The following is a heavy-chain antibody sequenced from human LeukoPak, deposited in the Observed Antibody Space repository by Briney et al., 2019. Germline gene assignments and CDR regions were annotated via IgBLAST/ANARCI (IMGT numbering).Heavy chain of an antibody. Sequence: GGSLRLSCAGSGFSFSSYGMHWVRQAPGKGLEWMAFIRSDGSNKYYADSVKGRFTISRDNSKNTLYLQMNSLRAEDTAVYYCGRDIVDGGDDYWGQGTLVTVSS. D-gene: IGHD2-21*02. CDR3: GRDIVDGGDDY. CDR1: GFSFSSYG. CDR2: IRSDGSNK. J-gene: IGHJ4*02. V-gene: IGHV3-30*02.